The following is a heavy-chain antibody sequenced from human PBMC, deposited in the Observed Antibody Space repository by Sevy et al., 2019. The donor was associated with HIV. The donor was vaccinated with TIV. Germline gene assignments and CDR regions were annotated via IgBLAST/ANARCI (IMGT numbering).Heavy chain of an antibody. CDR1: GFTFNKYW. J-gene: IGHJ4*02. D-gene: IGHD3-3*01. Sequence: GGSLRLSCAASGFTFNKYWMSWVRQTPEKGLEWVATIKKDESETYYVDSVKGRFVISRDNGKNSVSLQMNGLRVEDTVLYYCAREVGGFNWRPYYFDSWGQGTLVTVSS. CDR3: AREVGGFNWRPYYFDS. CDR2: IKKDESET. V-gene: IGHV3-7*01.